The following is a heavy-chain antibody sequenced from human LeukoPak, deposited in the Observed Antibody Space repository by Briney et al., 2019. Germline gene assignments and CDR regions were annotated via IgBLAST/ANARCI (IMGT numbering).Heavy chain of an antibody. V-gene: IGHV1-46*01. CDR1: GYTFTSYY. CDR2: INPSGGGT. D-gene: IGHD2-2*01. Sequence: ASVKVSCKASGYTFTSYYMHWVRQAPGQGLEWMRMINPSGGGTGYTQKFQGRLTMTRDTSTSILYMELSSLRSEDTAVYSCARSVYCSSTSCFSAFDYWGQGTLVTVSS. J-gene: IGHJ4*02. CDR3: ARSVYCSSTSCFSAFDY.